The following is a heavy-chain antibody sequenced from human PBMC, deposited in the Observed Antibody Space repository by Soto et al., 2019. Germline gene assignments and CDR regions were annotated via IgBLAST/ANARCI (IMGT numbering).Heavy chain of an antibody. CDR1: GYSFTNYW. V-gene: IGHV5-51*01. CDR2: IYPGDSDA. Sequence: PGESLKISCQGSGYSFTNYWIGWVRQMPGKGLEWMGIIYPGDSDARYSPSFQGQVTMSADKSIRIAYLQWNSLKASDTAIYYCSRHGGPDGRGHLEFDYLGQRTLVTVSS. D-gene: IGHD3-16*01. CDR3: SRHGGPDGRGHLEFDY. J-gene: IGHJ4*02.